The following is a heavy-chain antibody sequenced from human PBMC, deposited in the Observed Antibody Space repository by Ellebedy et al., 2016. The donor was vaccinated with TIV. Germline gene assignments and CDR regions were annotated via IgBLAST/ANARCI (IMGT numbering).Heavy chain of an antibody. D-gene: IGHD4-11*01. Sequence: LRLXCTVSGGSVSSGDYYWSWIRQHPGKGLEWIGYIYYSGSTYYNPSLKSRVTISVDTSKNQFSLKLSSVTAADTAVYYCARGHSNDYSKDPGRVDVWGKGTTVTVSS. CDR3: ARGHSNDYSKDPGRVDV. J-gene: IGHJ6*04. CDR2: IYYSGST. CDR1: GGSVSSGDYY. V-gene: IGHV4-31*03.